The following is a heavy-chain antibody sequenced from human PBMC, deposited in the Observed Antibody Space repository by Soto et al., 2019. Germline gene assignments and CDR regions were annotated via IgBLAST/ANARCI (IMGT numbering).Heavy chain of an antibody. D-gene: IGHD3-22*01. V-gene: IGHV1-46*01. CDR1: GYTFTSYY. CDR3: AREDPEEDYYDSSGYFDY. Sequence: ASVKVSCKASGYTFTSYYMHWVRQAPGQGLEWMGIINPSGGSTSYAQKFQGRATMTRDTSTSTVHMELSSLRSEDTAVYYCAREDPEEDYYDSSGYFDYWGQGTLVTVSS. J-gene: IGHJ4*02. CDR2: INPSGGST.